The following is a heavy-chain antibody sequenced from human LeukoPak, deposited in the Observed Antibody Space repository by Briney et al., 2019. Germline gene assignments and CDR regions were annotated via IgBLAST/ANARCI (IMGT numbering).Heavy chain of an antibody. D-gene: IGHD5-18*01. J-gene: IGHJ4*02. CDR1: GFTFSSYW. CDR3: ARVGYSYGYAGTFDY. CDR2: IKQDGSEK. V-gene: IGHV3-7*01. Sequence: PGGPLRLSCAASGFTFSSYWMSWVRQAPGKGLEWVANIKQDGSEKYYVDSVKGRFTISRDNAKNSLYLQMNSLRAEDTAVYYCARVGYSYGYAGTFDYWGQGTLVTVSS.